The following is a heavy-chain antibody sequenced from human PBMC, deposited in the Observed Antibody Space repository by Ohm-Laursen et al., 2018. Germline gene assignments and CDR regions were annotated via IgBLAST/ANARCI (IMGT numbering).Heavy chain of an antibody. CDR2: MNPKNDDT. V-gene: IGHV1-8*01. CDR3: ARGRLSGTRRGLDI. J-gene: IGHJ3*02. CDR1: GYTFINYD. Sequence: ASVKVSCKTSGYTFINYDIHWVRQASGQGLEWMGWMNPKNDDTGYAHKFQGRVTMSRNTSISTANLEMTSLRSEDTAVYYCARGRLSGTRRGLDIWGQGTLVTVSS. D-gene: IGHD1-7*01.